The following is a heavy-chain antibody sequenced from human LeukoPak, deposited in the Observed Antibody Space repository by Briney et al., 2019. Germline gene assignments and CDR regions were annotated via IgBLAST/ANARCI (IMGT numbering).Heavy chain of an antibody. CDR3: ARVYYYDILTGYEDDDY. CDR1: GFTFSSYE. V-gene: IGHV3-48*03. J-gene: IGHJ4*02. D-gene: IGHD3-9*01. CDR2: ISSSGSTI. Sequence: GGSLRLSCAASGFTFSSYEMNWVRQAPGKGLEWVSYISSSGSTIYYADSVKGRFTISRDNAKNSLHLRMNSLRAEDTAVYYCARVYYYDILTGYEDDDYWGQGTLVTVSS.